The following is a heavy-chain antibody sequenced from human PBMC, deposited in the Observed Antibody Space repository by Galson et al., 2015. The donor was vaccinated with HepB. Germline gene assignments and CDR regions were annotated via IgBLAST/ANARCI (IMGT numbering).Heavy chain of an antibody. J-gene: IGHJ4*02. V-gene: IGHV1-24*01. D-gene: IGHD3-10*01. CDR2: FDPEDGET. CDR1: GYTLTELS. Sequence: SVKVSCKVSGYTLTELSMHWVRQAPGKGLEWMGGFDPEDGETIYAQKFQGRVTMTENTSTDTAYMELSSLRSEDTAVYYCATDRLWNYYGSGSYFGYWGQGTLVTVSS. CDR3: ATDRLWNYYGSGSYFGY.